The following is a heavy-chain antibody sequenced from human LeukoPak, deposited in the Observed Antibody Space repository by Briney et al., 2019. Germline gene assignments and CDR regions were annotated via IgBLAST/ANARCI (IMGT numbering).Heavy chain of an antibody. CDR2: LSGSGGST. J-gene: IGHJ4*02. V-gene: IGHV3-23*01. Sequence: PGGSLTLSCAAYGFTFSSYAMSWVRPAPGKGLGGVSALSGSGGSTYYADSVKGRFTISRDNSKHTLYLQMNSLRAEDTAVYYCVKGGLDYYDSSGYYFRGQGTLVTVSS. CDR3: VKGGLDYYDSSGYYF. CDR1: GFTFSSYA. D-gene: IGHD3-22*01.